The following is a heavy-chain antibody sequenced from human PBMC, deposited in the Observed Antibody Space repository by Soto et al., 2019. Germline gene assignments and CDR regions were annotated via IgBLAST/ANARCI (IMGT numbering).Heavy chain of an antibody. J-gene: IGHJ4*02. CDR1: VFTFISYD. V-gene: IGHV3-13*04. Sequence: GWSLRLSCSSSVFTFISYDMQWVRQGPGKGLEWVPAIGTAGDTNYAGSVKGRFTISRENAKNSLYLQMNSLRAGDTAIYFCARAIGPTLFDYWGQGTLVTVS. CDR3: ARAIGPTLFDY. D-gene: IGHD3-22*01. CDR2: IGTAGDT.